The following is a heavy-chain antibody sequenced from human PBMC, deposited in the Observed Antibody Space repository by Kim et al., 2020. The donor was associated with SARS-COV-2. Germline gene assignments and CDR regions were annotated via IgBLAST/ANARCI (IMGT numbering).Heavy chain of an antibody. J-gene: IGHJ5*02. CDR2: IIPIFGTA. D-gene: IGHD6-13*01. Sequence: SVKVSCKASGGTFSSYAISWVRQAPGQGLEWMGGIIPIFGTANYAQKFQGRVTITADESTSTAYMELSSLRSEDTAVYYCARQLGFIAARWFDPWGQGTLVTVSS. V-gene: IGHV1-69*13. CDR3: ARQLGFIAARWFDP. CDR1: GGTFSSYA.